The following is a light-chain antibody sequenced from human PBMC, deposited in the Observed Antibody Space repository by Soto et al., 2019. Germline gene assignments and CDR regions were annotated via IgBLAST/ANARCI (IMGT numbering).Light chain of an antibody. Sequence: IVLIQSPATLSLSPLEIATLSCMASQSVSSYLAWYQQKPGQAPRLLIYDAYIRATGVPARFSGSGSGTEFTLTISSLQSEDFAVYYCQHYKTWPLAFGGGTKVDIK. J-gene: IGKJ4*01. V-gene: IGKV3-15*01. CDR3: QHYKTWPLA. CDR2: DAY. CDR1: QSVSSY.